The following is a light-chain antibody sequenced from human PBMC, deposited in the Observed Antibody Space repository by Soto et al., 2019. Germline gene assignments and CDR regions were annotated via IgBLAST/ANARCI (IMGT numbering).Light chain of an antibody. CDR2: GAS. J-gene: IGKJ1*01. CDR1: QSVGFK. CDR3: QQYNDWPPVWT. Sequence: EIVMTQSPATLSVSPGERATLSCRASQSVGFKLAWYQQKPGQAPRLLIYGASTRATGIPARFSGSGSGTQFTLTISSLQSEDFAVYYCQQYNDWPPVWTFGQGTKVEI. V-gene: IGKV3-15*01.